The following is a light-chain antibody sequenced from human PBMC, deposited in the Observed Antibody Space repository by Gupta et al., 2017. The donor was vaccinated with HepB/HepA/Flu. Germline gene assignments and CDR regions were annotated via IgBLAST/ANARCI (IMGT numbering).Light chain of an antibody. CDR1: QDITNY. J-gene: IGKJ5*01. Sequence: DIQMTQSPSSLSASVGDRITISCQASQDITNYLHWYQQKPGKAPELLIYDSSNLETGVPSRFSGSGSGTHVTLTINSLQPEDIATYYCQQFDNLPITFGQGTRLEIK. V-gene: IGKV1-33*01. CDR2: DSS. CDR3: QQFDNLPIT.